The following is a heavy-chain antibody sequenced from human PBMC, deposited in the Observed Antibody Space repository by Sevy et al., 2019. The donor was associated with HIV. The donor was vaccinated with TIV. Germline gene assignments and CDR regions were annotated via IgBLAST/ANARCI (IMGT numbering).Heavy chain of an antibody. V-gene: IGHV3-53*01. CDR1: GFTVSSNY. Sequence: GGSLRLSCAASGFTVSSNYMSWVRQAPGKGLEWVSVIYRGGSTYYADSVKGRFTISRDNSKNTLYLQMNSLRAEDTAVYYCARDLAEYSSSGDYWGQGTLVTVSS. D-gene: IGHD6-6*01. J-gene: IGHJ4*02. CDR2: IYRGGST. CDR3: ARDLAEYSSSGDY.